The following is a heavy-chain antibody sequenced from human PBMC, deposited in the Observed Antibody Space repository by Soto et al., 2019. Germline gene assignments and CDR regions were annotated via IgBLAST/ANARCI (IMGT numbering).Heavy chain of an antibody. CDR3: AKWYCSGGSCYSGLFDY. CDR1: GLTFSSYA. J-gene: IGHJ4*02. CDR2: ISGSGGST. Sequence: GGSLRLSCAASGLTFSSYAMIWVRQAPGKGLEWVSAISGSGGSTYYADSVKGRFTISRDNSKNTLYLQMNSLRAEDTAVYYCAKWYCSGGSCYSGLFDYWGQGTLVTVSS. D-gene: IGHD2-15*01. V-gene: IGHV3-23*01.